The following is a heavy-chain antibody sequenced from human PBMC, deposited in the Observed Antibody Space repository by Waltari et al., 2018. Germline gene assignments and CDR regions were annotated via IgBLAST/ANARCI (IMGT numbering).Heavy chain of an antibody. V-gene: IGHV4-4*02. Sequence: QLQESGPGLVRPSGTLSLTCAVSGYSMSSTYWWSWVRQSPGKGLEWIGQVYGGGKTNYNPSFASRVTVELDTYNKKFSLKLTSATAADTAVYYCARDRGRGLYLDSWGPG. D-gene: IGHD2-15*01. CDR1: GYSMSSTYW. CDR3: ARDRGRGLYLDS. CDR2: VYGGGKT. J-gene: IGHJ4*02.